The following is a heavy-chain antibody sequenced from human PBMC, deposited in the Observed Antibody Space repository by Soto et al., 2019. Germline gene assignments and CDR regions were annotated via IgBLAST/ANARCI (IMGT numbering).Heavy chain of an antibody. CDR3: ADGGEWAFNFVY. V-gene: IGHV3-23*01. D-gene: IGHD3-10*01. J-gene: IGHJ4*02. CDR2: ISVSGANT. Sequence: PGGSLRLSCAASGFTFSTYAMSWVRQAPGEGLEWVSGISVSGANTYYADSVKGRFTISRDNSKNTLYLQMNNLGAEDTAVYYCADGGEWAFNFVYWGQGTQVTVSS. CDR1: GFTFSTYA.